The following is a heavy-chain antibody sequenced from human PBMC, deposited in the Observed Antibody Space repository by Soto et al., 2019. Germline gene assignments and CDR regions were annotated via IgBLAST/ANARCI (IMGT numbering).Heavy chain of an antibody. CDR1: GYTFTSYA. CDR3: ARDGVAGTTGISAY. V-gene: IGHV1-18*01. Sequence: ASVKVSCKASGYTFTSYAISWVRQAPGQGLEWMGWISAYNGNTKYAQDFQGRVTMTTDTSTNTAYMELRSLGSDDTAVYYCARDGVAGTTGISAYWGQGTLVTVSS. J-gene: IGHJ4*02. CDR2: ISAYNGNT. D-gene: IGHD1-7*01.